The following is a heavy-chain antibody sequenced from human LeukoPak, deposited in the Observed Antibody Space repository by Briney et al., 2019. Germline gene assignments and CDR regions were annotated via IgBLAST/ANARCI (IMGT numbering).Heavy chain of an antibody. Sequence: TSETLSLTCTVSGGSISSYYWSWIRQPAGKGLEWIGRIYTSGSTNYNPSLRSRVTVSVHASKNQLSLKLSSVTAADTAVYYCARQWLVSPLFDYWGQGTLVTVSS. V-gene: IGHV4-4*07. CDR2: IYTSGST. CDR1: GGSISSYY. J-gene: IGHJ4*02. D-gene: IGHD6-19*01. CDR3: ARQWLVSPLFDY.